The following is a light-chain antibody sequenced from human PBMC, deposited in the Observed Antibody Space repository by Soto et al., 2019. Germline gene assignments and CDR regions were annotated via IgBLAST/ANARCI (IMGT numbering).Light chain of an antibody. Sequence: QSVLTQPPSVSGAPGQRVTISCTGSSSNIGAGYDVHWYQQLPGTAPKLLIYGNSNRPSGVPDRFSGSKSGTSASLAITGLXXXXXXDYYCQSYDSSLSGSVFGGGTKLTV. CDR2: GNS. V-gene: IGLV1-40*01. CDR3: QSYDSSLSGSV. J-gene: IGLJ3*02. CDR1: SSNIGAGYD.